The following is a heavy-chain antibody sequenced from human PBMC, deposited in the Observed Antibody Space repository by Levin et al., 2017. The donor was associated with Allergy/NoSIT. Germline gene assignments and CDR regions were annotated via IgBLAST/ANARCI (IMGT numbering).Heavy chain of an antibody. D-gene: IGHD2-2*01. CDR2: ITGNGGST. Sequence: GGSLRLSCSASGFTFSTYAMHWVRQAPGKGLEYVSAITGNGGSTYYADSVKARFTISRDNSKNTLYLQMSSLRAEDTAVYYCVRQTLVVPAAMLDYWGQGTLVAVSS. CDR1: GFTFSTYA. V-gene: IGHV3-64D*06. CDR3: VRQTLVVPAAMLDY. J-gene: IGHJ4*02.